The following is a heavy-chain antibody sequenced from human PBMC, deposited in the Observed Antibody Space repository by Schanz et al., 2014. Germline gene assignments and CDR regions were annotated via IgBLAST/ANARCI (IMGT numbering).Heavy chain of an antibody. V-gene: IGHV3-23*04. J-gene: IGHJ2*01. CDR2: ISGDHRNT. CDR3: AKDAPYPFDL. Sequence: EVQLVESGGGLVQPGGSLRLSCTASGFTFSSYAMSWVRQAPGKGLEWVSSISGDHRNTFYADSVKGRFTISRDNSKNTLYLQMNSLRAEDTAIYYCAKDAPYPFDLWGRGTRITVSS. CDR1: GFTFSSYA.